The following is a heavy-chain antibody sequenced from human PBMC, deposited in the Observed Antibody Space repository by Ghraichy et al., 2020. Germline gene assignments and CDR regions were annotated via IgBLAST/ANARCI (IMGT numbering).Heavy chain of an antibody. D-gene: IGHD3-22*01. J-gene: IGHJ3*02. CDR1: GFSFSSYS. CDR2: ISSSSSIR. Sequence: GSLNISCEASGFSFSSYSLIWIRQTPGKGLEWISFISSSSSIRYYADSVKGRFTTSRDNAKNSLFLQMNNLRDEDTAVYYCASPPLHYYDSSGYYYGGYGFDIWGQGTMVTVSS. CDR3: ASPPLHYYDSSGYYYGGYGFDI. V-gene: IGHV3-48*02.